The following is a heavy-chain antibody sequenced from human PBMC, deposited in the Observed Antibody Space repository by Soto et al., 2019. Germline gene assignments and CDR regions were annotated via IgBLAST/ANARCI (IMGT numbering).Heavy chain of an antibody. CDR1: GFTFSNAW. V-gene: IGHV3-15*07. CDR2: IKSKTDGGTT. J-gene: IGHJ6*02. Sequence: GGSLRLSCAASGFTFSNAWMNWVRQAPGKGLEWVGRIKSKTDGGTTDYAAPVKGRFTISRDDSKNTLYLQMNSLKTEDTAVYYCTTDCTGLRFLEWPPPYCMDVWGQGTTVTVSS. D-gene: IGHD3-3*01. CDR3: TTDCTGLRFLEWPPPYCMDV.